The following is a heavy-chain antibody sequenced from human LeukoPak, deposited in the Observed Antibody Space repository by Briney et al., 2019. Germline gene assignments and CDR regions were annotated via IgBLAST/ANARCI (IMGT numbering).Heavy chain of an antibody. V-gene: IGHV1-2*02. CDR2: LNPNSGGT. CDR1: GYTFTGFC. CDR3: ARLAIRGVTSDDY. Sequence: ASVKVSCKASGYTFTGFCIHWVRQAPGQGLEWMGWLNPNSGGTNYAQNFQGRVTMARDTSTSTGYMELSRLRSDDTAVYYCARLAIRGVTSDDYWGQGTLVTVSS. D-gene: IGHD3-10*01. J-gene: IGHJ4*02.